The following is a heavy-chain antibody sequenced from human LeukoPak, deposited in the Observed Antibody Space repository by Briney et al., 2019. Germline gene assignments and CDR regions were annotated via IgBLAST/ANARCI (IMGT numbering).Heavy chain of an antibody. CDR3: AREDRNGFDI. J-gene: IGHJ3*02. V-gene: IGHV3-74*01. CDR2: IFRDGSIT. Sequence: PGGSLRLSCVVSGFTFRSFWVHWVRQAPGKGLVWVSRIFRDGSITTYADSVKGRFSISRDNAKNTLYLQMNSLRAEDTAVYYCAREDRNGFDIWGQGTMVTVSS. CDR1: GFTFRSFW.